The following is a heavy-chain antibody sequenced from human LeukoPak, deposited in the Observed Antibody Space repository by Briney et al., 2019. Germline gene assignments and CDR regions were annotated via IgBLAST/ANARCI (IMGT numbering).Heavy chain of an antibody. Sequence: SETLSLTCAVYGGSFSGYCWSWIRQPPGKGLEWIGEINHSGSTNYNPSLKSRVTISVDTSKNQFSLKLSSVTAADTAVYYCARDHTQYYYDSSGYYYWGQGTLVTVSS. CDR1: GGSFSGYC. D-gene: IGHD3-22*01. J-gene: IGHJ4*02. V-gene: IGHV4-34*01. CDR3: ARDHTQYYYDSSGYYY. CDR2: INHSGST.